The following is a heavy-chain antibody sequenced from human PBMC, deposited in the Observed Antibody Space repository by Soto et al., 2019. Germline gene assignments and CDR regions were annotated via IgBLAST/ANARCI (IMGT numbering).Heavy chain of an antibody. Sequence: QVQLVESGGGVVQPGRSLRLSCAASGFTFNSYGMHWVRQAPGKGLEWVAVIWYDGSNKYYADSVKGRFTISRDNSKNTLYLQMNSLRAEDTAVYYCARVGYYDSSGYFDYWGQGTLVTVSS. CDR2: IWYDGSNK. CDR3: ARVGYYDSSGYFDY. CDR1: GFTFNSYG. J-gene: IGHJ4*02. V-gene: IGHV3-33*01. D-gene: IGHD3-22*01.